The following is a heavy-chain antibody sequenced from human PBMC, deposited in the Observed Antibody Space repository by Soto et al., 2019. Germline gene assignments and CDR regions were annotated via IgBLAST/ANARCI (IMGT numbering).Heavy chain of an antibody. CDR2: IYYSGST. V-gene: IGHV4-59*01. CDR3: AGNVWSGYVGTDAFDI. J-gene: IGHJ3*02. Sequence: SETLSLTCTVSDGSISSYYWSWIRQPPGKGLEWIGYIYYSGSTNYNPSLKSRVTISVDTSKNQFSLKLSSVTAADTAVYYCAGNVWSGYVGTDAFDIWGQGTMVTVSS. CDR1: DGSISSYY. D-gene: IGHD3-3*01.